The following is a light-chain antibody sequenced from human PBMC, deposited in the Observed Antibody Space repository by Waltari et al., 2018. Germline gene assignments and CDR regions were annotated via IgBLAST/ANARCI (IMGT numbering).Light chain of an antibody. CDR3: QQTYSTPGLT. CDR1: QSISSY. J-gene: IGKJ4*01. CDR2: AAS. Sequence: DIQMTKSPSSLSASVGDRVTITCRASQSISSYLNWYQQKPGKAPKLLIYAASSLQSGVPSRFSGSGSGTDFALTITSLQPEDLGTYYCQQTYSTPGLTFGGGTKVAIK. V-gene: IGKV1-39*01.